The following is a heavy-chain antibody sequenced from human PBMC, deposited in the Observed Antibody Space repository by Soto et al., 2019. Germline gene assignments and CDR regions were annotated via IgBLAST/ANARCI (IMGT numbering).Heavy chain of an antibody. CDR1: DVSISSYY. CDR2: IYHSGST. Sequence: QVQLQESGPGLVKPSETLSLTCTVSDVSISSYYWCWIRQPPGKGLDWIGYIYHSGSTKYNPSLKSRVSMSMDTSKNQFSLKLTSVTAADTAVYYCARDVGYYGSGSYSRFDPWGQGTLVTVSS. J-gene: IGHJ5*02. V-gene: IGHV4-59*01. D-gene: IGHD3-10*01. CDR3: ARDVGYYGSGSYSRFDP.